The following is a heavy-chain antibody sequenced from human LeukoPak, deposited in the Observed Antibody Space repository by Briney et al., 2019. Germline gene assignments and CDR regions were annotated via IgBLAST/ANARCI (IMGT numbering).Heavy chain of an antibody. D-gene: IGHD6-13*01. J-gene: IGHJ4*02. CDR2: ISAYNGNT. Sequence: ASVKVSCKASGYTFTSYGISWVRQAPGQGLEWMGWISAYNGNTNYAQKLQGRVTMTTDTSTSTAYMELRSLRSDDTAVYYCAREELSIVAAANLFDYWGQGTLVTVSS. CDR1: GYTFTSYG. CDR3: AREELSIVAAANLFDY. V-gene: IGHV1-18*01.